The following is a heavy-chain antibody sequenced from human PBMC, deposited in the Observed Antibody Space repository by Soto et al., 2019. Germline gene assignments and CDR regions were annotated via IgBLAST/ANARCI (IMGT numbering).Heavy chain of an antibody. CDR3: AMVDVYVTTSPQDV. V-gene: IGHV1-18*01. J-gene: IGHJ6*04. CDR2: INTYNGNT. Sequence: QVQLVQSGAEVKNPGASVKVSCKASGYTFTRYGIGWARQAPGQGLEWMGRINTYNGNTNYAQNVQGRVTLTTDPPASTAYMELRSLRSNDTAIYYCAMVDVYVTTSPQDVWGAGATVIVSS. D-gene: IGHD3-16*01. CDR1: GYTFTRYG.